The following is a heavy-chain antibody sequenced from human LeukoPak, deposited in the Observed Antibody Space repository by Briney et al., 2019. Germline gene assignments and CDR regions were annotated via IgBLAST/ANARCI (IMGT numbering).Heavy chain of an antibody. V-gene: IGHV1-18*01. J-gene: IGHJ4*02. D-gene: IGHD6-13*01. CDR1: GYTFTSYG. Sequence: ASVKVSCKASGYTFTSYGISWVRQAPGQGLEWMGWISAYNGNTNYAQKLQGRVTMTTDTSASTAYMELRSLRSDDTAVYYCARRTGYSSSWYSEAGYWGQGTLVTVSS. CDR3: ARRTGYSSSWYSEAGY. CDR2: ISAYNGNT.